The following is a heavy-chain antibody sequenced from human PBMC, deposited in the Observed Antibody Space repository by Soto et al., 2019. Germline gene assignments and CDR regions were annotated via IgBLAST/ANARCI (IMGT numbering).Heavy chain of an antibody. D-gene: IGHD1-1*01. Sequence: GSLRLSCAASGFTFSSYEMNWVRQAPGKGLEWVSYISSSGSTIYYADSVKGRSTISRDNAKNSLYLQMNSLRAEDTAVYYCARVLEHLDYWGQGTLVTVSS. V-gene: IGHV3-48*03. CDR2: ISSSGSTI. J-gene: IGHJ4*02. CDR3: ARVLEHLDY. CDR1: GFTFSSYE.